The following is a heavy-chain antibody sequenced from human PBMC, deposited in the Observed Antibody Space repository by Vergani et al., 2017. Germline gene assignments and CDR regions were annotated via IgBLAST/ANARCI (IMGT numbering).Heavy chain of an antibody. CDR1: GGSISSYY. CDR2: IYYSGST. D-gene: IGHD1-1*01. Sequence: QVQLQESGPGLVKPSETLSLTCTVSGGSISSYYWSWIRQPPGKGLEWIGYIYYSGSTNYNPSLKSRVTISVDTSKNHFSLKLSSVTAADTAVYYCAEGAAGTYWGDAFDIWGQGTMVTVSS. CDR3: AEGAAGTYWGDAFDI. V-gene: IGHV4-59*01. J-gene: IGHJ3*02.